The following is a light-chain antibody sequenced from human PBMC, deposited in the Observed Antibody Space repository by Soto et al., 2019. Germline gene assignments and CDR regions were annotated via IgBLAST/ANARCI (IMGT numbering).Light chain of an antibody. CDR3: QHYNSYSEA. CDR2: KAS. V-gene: IGKV1-5*03. CDR1: QTIRRW. J-gene: IGKJ1*01. Sequence: DIQVSQSPATLSGSVGDRVTITCRASQTIRRWLAWYQQKPGKAPKLLIYKASTLTSGVPPRFSGSGSGTEFTLTISSLQPDDFATYYCQHYNSYSEAFGQGTKVDIK.